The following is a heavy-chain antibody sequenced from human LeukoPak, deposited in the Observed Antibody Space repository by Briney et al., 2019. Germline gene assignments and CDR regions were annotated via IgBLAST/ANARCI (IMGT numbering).Heavy chain of an antibody. D-gene: IGHD3-22*01. J-gene: IGHJ4*02. V-gene: IGHV1-2*02. Sequence: GASVKVSCQASGYTFTGYYMHWVRQAPGQGLEWMGWINPNSGGTNYAQKFQGRVTMTRDTSISTAYMELSRLRSDDTAVYYCARVPGYDSSGYGIDYWGQGTLVTVSS. CDR1: GYTFTGYY. CDR3: ARVPGYDSSGYGIDY. CDR2: INPNSGGT.